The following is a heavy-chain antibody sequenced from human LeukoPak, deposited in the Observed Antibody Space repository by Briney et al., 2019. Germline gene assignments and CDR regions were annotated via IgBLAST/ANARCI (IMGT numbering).Heavy chain of an antibody. CDR2: INHSGST. CDR3: ARTNWAAEDY. Sequence: PSETLSLTCAVYGGSFSGYYWSWIRQPPGKGLEWIGEINHSGSTNYNPSLKSRVTISVDTSKNQFSLKLSSVTAADTAVYYCARTNWAAEDYWGQGTLVTVSS. CDR1: GGSFSGYY. J-gene: IGHJ4*02. V-gene: IGHV4-34*01. D-gene: IGHD3-16*01.